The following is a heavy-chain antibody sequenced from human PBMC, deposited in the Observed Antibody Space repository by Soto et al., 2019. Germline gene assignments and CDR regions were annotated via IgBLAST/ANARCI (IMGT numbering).Heavy chain of an antibody. J-gene: IGHJ6*02. D-gene: IGHD3-3*01. CDR3: ARDHGGLWSGGRKYGVDV. CDR2: VYYSGTT. Sequence: QVQLQESGPGLLKPSQILFLTCTVSGASMDSGGFYWSWIRHHPGKGLEWIGFVYYSGTTYFNPSLESRVTISVDTSKNHFSLTLSAVTAADTAVYYCARDHGGLWSGGRKYGVDVWGQGITVTVSS. CDR1: GASMDSGGFY. V-gene: IGHV4-31*03.